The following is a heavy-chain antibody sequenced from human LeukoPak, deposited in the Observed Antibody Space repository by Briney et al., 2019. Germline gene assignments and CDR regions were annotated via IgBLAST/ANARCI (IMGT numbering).Heavy chain of an antibody. CDR3: AKTSQYDFWRGVKTYYYYHMDV. V-gene: IGHV3-23*01. CDR2: ISGGAGST. J-gene: IGHJ6*03. CDR1: GFMFSSYA. D-gene: IGHD3-3*01. Sequence: GGSLRLSCAASGFMFSSYAMSWVRQAPGKGLEWVSTISGGAGSTYYADSVKGRFTISRDDSNNTLYLQMNSLRADDTAVYYCAKTSQYDFWRGVKTYYYYHMDVWGKGTTVTVSS.